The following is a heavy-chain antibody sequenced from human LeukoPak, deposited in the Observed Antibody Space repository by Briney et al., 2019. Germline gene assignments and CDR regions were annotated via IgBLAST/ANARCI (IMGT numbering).Heavy chain of an antibody. V-gene: IGHV4-39*01. CDR1: GGSISSSSYY. D-gene: IGHD1-26*01. CDR2: IHYSGST. Sequence: PSETLSLTCTVSGGSISSSSYYWGWIRQPPGKGLEWIGSIHYSGSTYYNPSLKSRATISVDTSKNQFALKLSSVTAADTAVYYCARPTVGATTGFDYWGQGTLVTVSS. CDR3: ARPTVGATTGFDY. J-gene: IGHJ4*02.